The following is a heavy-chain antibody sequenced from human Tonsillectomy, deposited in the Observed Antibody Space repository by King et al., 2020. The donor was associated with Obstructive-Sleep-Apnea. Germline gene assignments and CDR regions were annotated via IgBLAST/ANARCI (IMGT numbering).Heavy chain of an antibody. D-gene: IGHD3-9*01. CDR2: ISWNSGSI. CDR1: GFTFDEYA. CDR3: ARGYYDILNSALGY. J-gene: IGHJ4*02. V-gene: IGHV3-9*01. Sequence: VQLVESGGGLVQPGRSLRLSCAASGFTFDEYAMHWVRQAPGKGLEWVSGISWNSGSIGQADSVKGRFTISRDNAKNSLYLQMNSLRAEDTALYYCARGYYDILNSALGYWGQGTLVTVSS.